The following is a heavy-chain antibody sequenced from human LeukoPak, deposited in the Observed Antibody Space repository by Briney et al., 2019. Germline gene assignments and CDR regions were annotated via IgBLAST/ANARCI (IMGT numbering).Heavy chain of an antibody. CDR3: AREPVLGKDYYYYYMDV. CDR1: GYTFTGYY. Sequence: ASVKVSCKASGYTFTGYYMHWVRQAPGQGLEWMGWINPNSGGTNYAQKFQGRVTMTRDTSISTAYMELSRLRSDDTAVYYCAREPVLGKDYYYYYMDVWGKGITVTVSS. CDR2: INPNSGGT. J-gene: IGHJ6*03. V-gene: IGHV1-2*02. D-gene: IGHD7-27*01.